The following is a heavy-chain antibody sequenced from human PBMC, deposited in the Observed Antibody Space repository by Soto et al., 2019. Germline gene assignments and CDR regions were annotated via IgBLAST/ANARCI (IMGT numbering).Heavy chain of an antibody. J-gene: IGHJ6*02. CDR3: AKNWEGLRPYYYGMDV. CDR1: GFTFSSYW. D-gene: IGHD1-26*01. Sequence: GGSLRLSRAASGFTFSSYWMHWVRQAPGKGLVWVSRINSDGSSTSYADSVKGRFTISRDNAKNTLYLQMNSLRAEDTAVYYCAKNWEGLRPYYYGMDVWGQGTTVTVSS. CDR2: INSDGSST. V-gene: IGHV3-74*01.